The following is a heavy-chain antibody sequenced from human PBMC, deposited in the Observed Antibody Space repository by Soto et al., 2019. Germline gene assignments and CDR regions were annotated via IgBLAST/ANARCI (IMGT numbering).Heavy chain of an antibody. CDR2: IIPVFGTA. CDR1: GGSLSNYG. J-gene: IGHJ6*02. Sequence: QVQLVQSGAEVKKPGSSVKVSCKASGGSLSNYGISWVRQAPGQGLEWMGGIIPVFGTANYAQKFQVRVTITEDESTNIVYMDVTSLRSEDTAVYYCARGDATKIVVTTYYAMDVWGQGTTVTVSS. V-gene: IGHV1-69*12. D-gene: IGHD4-17*01. CDR3: ARGDATKIVVTTYYAMDV.